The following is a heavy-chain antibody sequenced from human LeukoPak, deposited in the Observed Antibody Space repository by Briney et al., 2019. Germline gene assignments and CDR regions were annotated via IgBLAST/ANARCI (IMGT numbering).Heavy chain of an antibody. D-gene: IGHD4/OR15-4a*01. CDR1: GFTFSDFY. CDR2: VSSSGNTI. CDR3: ARHDYGGFGV. J-gene: IGHJ6*04. Sequence: GGSLRLSCAASGFTFSDFYMHWIRQAPGKGLEWLAYVSSSGNTIYYADSRKGRLTISRHSAKNSLFLQMNSLRAEDTAVYYCARHDYGGFGVWGKGTSVAVFS. V-gene: IGHV3-11*04.